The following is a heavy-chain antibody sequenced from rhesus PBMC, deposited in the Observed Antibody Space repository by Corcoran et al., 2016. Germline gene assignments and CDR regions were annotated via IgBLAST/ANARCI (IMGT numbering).Heavy chain of an antibody. CDR3: ARVEQLVFDY. Sequence: QVQLQESGPAVVNPSEPLSLTCAVSGVFILRSKWWSWLRQPPGKGLEWIGRIYGRGGSTEDNPSLKSRVTMSIDTSKNQFSLKLSSVTAADTAVYYCARVEQLVFDYWGQGVLVTVSS. D-gene: IGHD6-13*01. CDR1: GVFILRSKW. CDR2: IYGRGGST. V-gene: IGHV4-93*02. J-gene: IGHJ4*01.